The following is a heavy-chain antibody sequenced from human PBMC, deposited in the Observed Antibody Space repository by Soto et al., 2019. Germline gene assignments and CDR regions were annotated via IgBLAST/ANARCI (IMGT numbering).Heavy chain of an antibody. D-gene: IGHD2-21*02. CDR2: MYNTGST. Sequence: SETLSLTCPVSGFSISRYYWSWIRQPPGKGLEWIGYMYNTGSTIYNPSLKSRVTISVDTSKNQFSLKLNSVTAADTAVYYCARDLWGYCGADCYPLDVWGQGTTVTVSS. CDR3: ARDLWGYCGADCYPLDV. V-gene: IGHV4-59*01. J-gene: IGHJ6*02. CDR1: GFSISRYY.